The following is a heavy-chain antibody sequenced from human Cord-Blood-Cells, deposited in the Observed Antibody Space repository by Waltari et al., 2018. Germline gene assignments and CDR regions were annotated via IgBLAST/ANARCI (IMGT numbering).Heavy chain of an antibody. J-gene: IGHJ4*02. CDR1: GFTSSSHS. V-gene: IGHV3-21*01. CDR3: ARDKYSSSWFDY. D-gene: IGHD6-13*01. CDR2: ISSSSYI. Sequence: EVQLVESGGGLVKPGGSLRLSCAASGFTSSSHSMNWVRQAPGKGLEWVSSISSSSYIYYADSVKGRFTISRDNAKNSLYLQMNSLRAEDTAVYYCARDKYSSSWFDYWGQGTLVTVSS.